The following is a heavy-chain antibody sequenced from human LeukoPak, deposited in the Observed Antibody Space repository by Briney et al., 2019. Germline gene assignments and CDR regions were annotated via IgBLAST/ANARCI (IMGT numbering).Heavy chain of an antibody. CDR3: ARDHPDYSDSSGYYPKHYYYMDV. Sequence: GGSLRLSCAASGFTFSSYEMNWVRQAPGKGLEWVSCISSSSSYIYYADSVKGRFTISRDNAKNSLYLQMNSLRAEDTAVYYCARDHPDYSDSSGYYPKHYYYMDVWGKGTTVTVSS. J-gene: IGHJ6*03. CDR2: ISSSSSYI. D-gene: IGHD3-22*01. V-gene: IGHV3-21*05. CDR1: GFTFSSYE.